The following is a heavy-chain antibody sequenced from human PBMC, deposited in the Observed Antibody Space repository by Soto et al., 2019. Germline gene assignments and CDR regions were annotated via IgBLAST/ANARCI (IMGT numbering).Heavy chain of an antibody. CDR3: ARGRGWRDN. D-gene: IGHD6-19*01. J-gene: IGHJ4*02. CDR2: MDPKSGYT. Sequence: SVKVSCKASGYTFTSYDINWVRQAAGHGLEWMGWMDPKSGYTDYAQKFQGRVTMTRNTSISTAYMELSSLRSEDTAVYYCARGRGWRDNWGQGTLVTASS. V-gene: IGHV1-8*01. CDR1: GYTFTSYD.